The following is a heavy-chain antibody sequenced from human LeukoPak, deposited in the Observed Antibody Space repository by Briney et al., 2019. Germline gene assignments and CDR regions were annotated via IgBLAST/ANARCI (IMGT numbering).Heavy chain of an antibody. CDR1: GFTFKKYS. D-gene: IGHD6-6*01. Sequence: GRSLRLSCGASGFTFKKYSMYCEPEAPGMGLECVAVISSDGSDKYYAESVKGRFTISRDNSKNTLYLQLSSLRAEDTAVYYCARYSSSTGFDYWGQGTLVTVSS. V-gene: IGHV3-30*15. CDR2: ISSDGSDK. CDR3: ARYSSSTGFDY. J-gene: IGHJ4*02.